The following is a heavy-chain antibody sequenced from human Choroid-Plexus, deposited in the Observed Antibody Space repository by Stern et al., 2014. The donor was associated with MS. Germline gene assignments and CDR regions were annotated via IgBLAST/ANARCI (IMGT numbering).Heavy chain of an antibody. V-gene: IGHV3-30*18. CDR1: GFTLGSCA. CDR3: AKDRQYLTYFFDH. D-gene: IGHD2/OR15-2a*01. J-gene: IGHJ5*02. CDR2: VSYDGSNK. Sequence: DQLVESGGGVVQPGRPLRLSCVASGFTLGSCAMHWVRQAPGKGLEWVAGVSYDGSNKYYADSVKGRFTISRDNSQNNLYMQMSSLRPEDTAVYYCAKDRQYLTYFFDHWGQGSLVTVSS.